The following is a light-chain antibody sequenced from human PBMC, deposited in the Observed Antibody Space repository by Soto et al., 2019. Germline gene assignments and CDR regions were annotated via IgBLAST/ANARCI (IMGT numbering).Light chain of an antibody. V-gene: IGKV1-9*01. CDR1: QGISSY. J-gene: IGKJ5*01. Sequence: IQLTQSPSSLSASVGDRVTIPCRSSQGISSYLAWYQQKPGKAPKLLIYAASTLQSGVPSRFSGSGSGTDFTLTISSLQPEDFATYYCQQLNSYPPATFGQGTRLEIK. CDR3: QQLNSYPPAT. CDR2: AAS.